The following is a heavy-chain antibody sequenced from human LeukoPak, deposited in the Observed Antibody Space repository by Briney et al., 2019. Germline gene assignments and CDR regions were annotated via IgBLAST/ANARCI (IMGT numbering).Heavy chain of an antibody. CDR3: ASAGLRYFDWLSRRDY. CDR2: ISSSGSTI. D-gene: IGHD3-9*01. CDR1: GLTFSSYE. Sequence: GGSLRLSCAASGLTFSSYEMNWVRQAPGKGLEWVSYISSSGSTIYYADSVKGGFTISRDNAKNSLYLQMNSLRAEDTAVYYCASAGLRYFDWLSRRDYWGQGTLVTVSS. J-gene: IGHJ4*02. V-gene: IGHV3-48*03.